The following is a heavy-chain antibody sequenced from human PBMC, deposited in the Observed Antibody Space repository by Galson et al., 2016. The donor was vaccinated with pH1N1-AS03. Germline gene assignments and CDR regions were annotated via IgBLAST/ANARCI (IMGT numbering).Heavy chain of an antibody. D-gene: IGHD6-6*01. J-gene: IGHJ3*01. Sequence: ALVKPTQTLTLTCSLSGFSVTKSGTRVSWLRQSPGKALEWLARLDWDDDKVYRPSLQTRLAITMDTSRNQVVLTMTHMGPADTATYFCARSPFLVSDAFDRWGHGIMVTVSS. CDR1: GFSVTKSGTR. CDR2: LDWDDDK. V-gene: IGHV2-70*04. CDR3: ARSPFLVSDAFDR.